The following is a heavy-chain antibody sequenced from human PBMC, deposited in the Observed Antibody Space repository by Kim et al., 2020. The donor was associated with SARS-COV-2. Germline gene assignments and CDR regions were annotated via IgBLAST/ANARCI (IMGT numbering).Heavy chain of an antibody. D-gene: IGHD2-21*02. CDR3: ARGGRGDHFYNGMDV. Sequence: ASVTVSCKASGYTFAAYGISWVRQARGQGLEWMGGIGAYNGMSDYGQTFRDRITMTTDISSNTAYLEVRSLRSDDTAIYYCARGGRGDHFYNGMDVWGQGTAVIVSS. V-gene: IGHV1-18*01. J-gene: IGHJ6*02. CDR2: IGAYNGMS. CDR1: GYTFAAYG.